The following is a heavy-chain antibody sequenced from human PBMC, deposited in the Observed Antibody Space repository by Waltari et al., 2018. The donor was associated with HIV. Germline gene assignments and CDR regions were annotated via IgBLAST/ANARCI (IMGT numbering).Heavy chain of an antibody. CDR2: IRYDGSNK. D-gene: IGHD2-15*01. CDR1: GFTFSSYG. J-gene: IGHJ6*02. CDR3: AKDKGYCSGGSCYFYYGMDV. Sequence: QVQLVESGGGVVQPGGSLRLSCAASGFTFSSYGMHWVRQAPGKGLEWVAFIRYDGSNKYYADSVKGRFTISRDNSKNTLYLQMNSLRAEDTAVYYCAKDKGYCSGGSCYFYYGMDVWGQGTTVTVSS. V-gene: IGHV3-30*02.